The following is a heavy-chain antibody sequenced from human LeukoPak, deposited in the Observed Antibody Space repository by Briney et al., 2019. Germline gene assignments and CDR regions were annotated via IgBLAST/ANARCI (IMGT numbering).Heavy chain of an antibody. V-gene: IGHV4-39*07. D-gene: IGHD3/OR15-3a*01. CDR2: IYYRGST. Sequence: SETLSLTCTVSGGSISSTIYYWGWIRQPPGKGLEWIGSIYYRGSTYYNPSLKSRVAISVDTSKNQLSLKLSSVTAADTAVYYCARGTRGPSPPSLDSWGQGTLVTVSS. CDR1: GGSISSTIYY. CDR3: ARGTRGPSPPSLDS. J-gene: IGHJ4*02.